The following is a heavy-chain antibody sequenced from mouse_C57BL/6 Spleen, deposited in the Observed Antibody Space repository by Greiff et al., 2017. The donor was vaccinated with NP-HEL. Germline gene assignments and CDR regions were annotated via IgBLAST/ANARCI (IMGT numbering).Heavy chain of an antibody. D-gene: IGHD1-1*01. Sequence: QVTLKESGPGILQSSQTLSLTCSFSGFSLSTSGMGVSWIRQPSGKGLEWLAHIYWDDDKRYNPSPKSRLTISKDTSRNQVFLKITSVDTADTATYYGARRVYYGSSYWYFDVWGTGTTVTVSS. V-gene: IGHV8-12*01. CDR3: ARRVYYGSSYWYFDV. J-gene: IGHJ1*03. CDR1: GFSLSTSGMG. CDR2: IYWDDDK.